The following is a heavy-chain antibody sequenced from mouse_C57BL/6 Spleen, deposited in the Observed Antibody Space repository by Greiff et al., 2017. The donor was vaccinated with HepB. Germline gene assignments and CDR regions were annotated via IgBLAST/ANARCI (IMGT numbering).Heavy chain of an antibody. CDR1: GFTFSDYG. V-gene: IGHV5-17*01. J-gene: IGHJ2*01. D-gene: IGHD4-1*01. CDR3: ARQELTGYFDY. CDR2: ISSGSSTI. Sequence: DVMLVESGGGLVKPGGSLKLSCAASGFTFSDYGMHWVRQAPEKGLEWVAYISSGSSTIYYADTVKGRFTISRDNAKNTLFLQMTSLRSEDTAMYYCARQELTGYFDYWGQGTTLTVSS.